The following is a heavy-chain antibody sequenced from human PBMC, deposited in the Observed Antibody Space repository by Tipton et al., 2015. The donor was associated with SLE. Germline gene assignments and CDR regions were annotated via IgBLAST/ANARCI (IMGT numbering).Heavy chain of an antibody. J-gene: IGHJ2*01. Sequence: QLVQSGVEVKKPGASVRVSCKASGYTFTTYGISWVRQAPGQGLEWMGWISPYKGNTNYAQKVQGRVTMTTDKSTSTAYMELRSLRSDDTAVYYCSTVVTTGLYWYFDLWGRGTLVTVSS. V-gene: IGHV1-18*01. CDR3: STVVTTGLYWYFDL. CDR2: ISPYKGNT. CDR1: GYTFTTYG. D-gene: IGHD4-17*01.